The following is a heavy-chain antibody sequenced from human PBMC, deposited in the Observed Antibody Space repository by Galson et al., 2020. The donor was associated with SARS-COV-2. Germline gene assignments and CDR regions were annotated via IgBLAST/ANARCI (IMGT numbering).Heavy chain of an antibody. CDR1: GGSISSSNW. CDR3: ASIAARPQGKGRYFDY. V-gene: IGHV4-4*02. CDR2: IYHSGST. J-gene: IGHJ4*02. Sequence: SETLSLTCAVSGGSISSSNWWSWVRQPPGKGLEWIGEIYHSGSTNYNPSLKSRVTISVDKSKNQFSLKLSSVTAADTAVYYCASIAARPQGKGRYFDYWGQGTLVTVSS. D-gene: IGHD6-6*01.